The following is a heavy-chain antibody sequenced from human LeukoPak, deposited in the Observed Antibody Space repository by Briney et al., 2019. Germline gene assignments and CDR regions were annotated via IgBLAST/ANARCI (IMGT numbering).Heavy chain of an antibody. Sequence: SETLSLICTVCGGSISTWYGSLIGQPPGKGLELIGHIYYTGSTNYNPSLKSRVTISLDTSKNQFSLKLSSVTAADTAVYYCTRSLGVVIHGGMDVWGQGTTVTVSS. D-gene: IGHD3-3*01. CDR1: GGSISTWY. V-gene: IGHV4-59*01. CDR2: IYYTGST. J-gene: IGHJ6*02. CDR3: TRSLGVVIHGGMDV.